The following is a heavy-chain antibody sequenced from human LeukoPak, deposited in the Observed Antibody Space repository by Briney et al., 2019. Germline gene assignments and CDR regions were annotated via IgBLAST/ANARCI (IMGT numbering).Heavy chain of an antibody. D-gene: IGHD4-23*01. CDR1: GFTFSSYA. Sequence: GGSLRLSCAASGFTFSSYAMHWVRQAPGKGLEWVAVISYDGSNKYYADSVKGRFTISRDNSKNTPYLQMNSLRGEDTALYYCARSVVTPSSWFDPWGQGTLVTVSS. V-gene: IGHV3-30-3*01. J-gene: IGHJ5*02. CDR2: ISYDGSNK. CDR3: ARSVVTPSSWFDP.